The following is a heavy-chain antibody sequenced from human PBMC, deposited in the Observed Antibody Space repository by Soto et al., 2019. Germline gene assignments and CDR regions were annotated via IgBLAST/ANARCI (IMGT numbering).Heavy chain of an antibody. D-gene: IGHD3-22*01. CDR1: GGSISSSYYY. CDR2: IYYSGST. J-gene: IGHJ4*02. Sequence: QLQLQESGPGLVKPSETPSLTCTVSGGSISSSYYYWGWIRQPPGKGLEWIGSIYYSGSTYYNPSLKSRVTISVDTSKSQCSLKLSSVTAADTAVYYCARRNYYDSHVYFDYWGQGTLVTVSS. V-gene: IGHV4-39*01. CDR3: ARRNYYDSHVYFDY.